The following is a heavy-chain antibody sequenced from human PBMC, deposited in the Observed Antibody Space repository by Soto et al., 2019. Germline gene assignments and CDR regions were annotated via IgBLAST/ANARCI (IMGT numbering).Heavy chain of an antibody. D-gene: IGHD6-19*01. CDR2: INPNSGGT. CDR3: AREGIGIAVAGNGNYYHYGMDV. CDR1: GYTFTGYY. Sequence: ASVKVSCKASGYTFTGYYMHWVRQAPGQGLEWMGWINPNSGGTNYAQKFQGWVTMTRDTSISTAYMELSRLRSDDTAVYYCAREGIGIAVAGNGNYYHYGMDVWGQGTTVTVSS. J-gene: IGHJ6*02. V-gene: IGHV1-2*04.